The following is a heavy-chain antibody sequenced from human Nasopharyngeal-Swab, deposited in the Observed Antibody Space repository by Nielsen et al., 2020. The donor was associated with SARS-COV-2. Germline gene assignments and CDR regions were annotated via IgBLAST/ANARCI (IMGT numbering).Heavy chain of an antibody. D-gene: IGHD1-26*01. V-gene: IGHV3-7*01. CDR3: ARDGGSYNDY. Sequence: GESLKISCAASGFTFSSYWMSWVRQAPGKGLEWVANIKQDGSEKYYVDSVKGRFTISRDNAKNSLYLQMNSLRAEDTAVYYCARDGGSYNDYWGQGTLVTVSS. CDR2: IKQDGSEK. CDR1: GFTFSSYW. J-gene: IGHJ4*02.